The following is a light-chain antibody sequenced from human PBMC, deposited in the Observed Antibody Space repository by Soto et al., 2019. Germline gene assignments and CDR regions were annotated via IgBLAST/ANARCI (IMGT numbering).Light chain of an antibody. CDR2: DND. J-gene: IGLJ2*01. CDR3: ATWDSNLSVVV. CDR1: SSNIGSNH. Sequence: QSVLTQPPSVSAAPGQRVTTSCSGSSSNIGSNHVSWYQQFPGTAPKLLIYDNDKRPSGIPDRFSGSRSGTSATLGITGLQTGDEADYYCATWDSNLSVVVFGGGTKVTVL. V-gene: IGLV1-51*01.